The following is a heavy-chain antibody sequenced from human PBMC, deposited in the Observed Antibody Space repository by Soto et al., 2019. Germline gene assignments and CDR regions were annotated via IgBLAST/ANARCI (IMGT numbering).Heavy chain of an antibody. D-gene: IGHD2-21*02. CDR3: AKRRLLTTIDY. CDR1: GFTFNSYA. V-gene: IGHV3-23*01. J-gene: IGHJ4*02. Sequence: EVQLLESGGGLVQPGGSLRLSCAASGFTFNSYAMNWVRQAPGKGLEWVSAISNSGGITYYADSVKGRFTISRDNSKNTLYLQMNSLRAEDTAVYYCAKRRLLTTIDYWGQGTLVTVSS. CDR2: ISNSGGIT.